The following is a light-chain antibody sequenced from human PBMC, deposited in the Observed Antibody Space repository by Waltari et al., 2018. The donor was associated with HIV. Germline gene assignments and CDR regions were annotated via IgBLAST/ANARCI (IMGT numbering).Light chain of an antibody. V-gene: IGKV3-15*01. CDR1: QSVSSN. CDR2: CAS. J-gene: IGKJ1*01. Sequence: EIVMTQSPATLPVSPGERATLSCRASQSVSSNVAWYKQKPGQAPRLLSYCASTRATGIPARFSGSGSGTEFTLTISSLQSEDFAVYYCQQYNNWPRTFGQGTKVEIK. CDR3: QQYNNWPRT.